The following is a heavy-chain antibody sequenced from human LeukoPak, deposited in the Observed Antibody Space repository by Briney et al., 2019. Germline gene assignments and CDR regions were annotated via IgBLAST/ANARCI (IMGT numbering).Heavy chain of an antibody. J-gene: IGHJ4*02. Sequence: SVKVSCKASGGTFSSYAISWVRQAPGQGLEWMGRIIPILGIANYAQKFQGRVTMTTDTSTSTAYMELRSLRSDDTAFYYCARGSGSYPRAAFDYWGQGTLVTVSS. CDR3: ARGSGSYPRAAFDY. D-gene: IGHD1-26*01. CDR1: GGTFSSYA. V-gene: IGHV1-69*04. CDR2: IIPILGIA.